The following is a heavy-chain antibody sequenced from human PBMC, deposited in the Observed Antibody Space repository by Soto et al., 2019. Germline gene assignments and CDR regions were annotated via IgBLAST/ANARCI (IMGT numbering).Heavy chain of an antibody. Sequence: SETLSLTCTVSGGSISSYYWSWIRQTPGKGLEWIGYIYYSGSTNYNPSLKSRVTISVDTSKNQFSLKLSSVTAADTAVYYCARGITMVRGVIAVYRYYYYYMDVWGKGTTVTVSS. D-gene: IGHD3-10*01. J-gene: IGHJ6*03. CDR1: GGSISSYY. CDR3: ARGITMVRGVIAVYRYYYYYMDV. V-gene: IGHV4-59*01. CDR2: IYYSGST.